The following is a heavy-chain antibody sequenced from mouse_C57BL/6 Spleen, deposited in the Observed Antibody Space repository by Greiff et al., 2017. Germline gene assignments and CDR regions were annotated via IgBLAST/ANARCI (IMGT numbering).Heavy chain of an antibody. V-gene: IGHV1-18*01. CDR2: INPNNGGT. J-gene: IGHJ3*01. D-gene: IGHD2-2*01. CDR1: GYTFTDYN. CDR3: ARAMVTTGFAY. Sequence: EVKVVDSGPELVKPGASVKIPCKASGYTFTDYNMDWVKQSHGKSLEWIGDINPNNGGTIYNQKFKGKATLTVDKSSSTAYMELRSLTSEDTAVYYCARAMVTTGFAYWGQGTLGTVSA.